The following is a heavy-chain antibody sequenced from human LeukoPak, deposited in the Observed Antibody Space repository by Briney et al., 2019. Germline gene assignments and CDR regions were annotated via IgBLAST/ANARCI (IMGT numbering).Heavy chain of an antibody. V-gene: IGHV3-7*03. CDR3: VRNLAVAGTCFDS. D-gene: IGHD6-19*01. CDR2: IKQDGSDR. Sequence: GGSLRLSCAASRFTFRIYWMSWVRQAPGTGLEWVANIKQDGSDRNYVTSVRGRFTIPRDNAESSLYLQMNSLRAEDTALYYCVRNLAVAGTCFDSWGQGTLVTVSS. CDR1: RFTFRIYW. J-gene: IGHJ4*02.